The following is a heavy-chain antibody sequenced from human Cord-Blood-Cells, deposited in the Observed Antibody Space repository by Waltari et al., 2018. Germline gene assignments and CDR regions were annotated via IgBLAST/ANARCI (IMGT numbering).Heavy chain of an antibody. V-gene: IGHV3-15*01. CDR2: IKSKTDGGTT. D-gene: IGHD3-22*01. Sequence: EVQLVESGGGLVKPGGSLRLSCAASGFTFSNAWMSWVRQAPGKGREWVGRIKSKTDGGTTDYAAPVKGRFTISRDDSKNTLYLQMNSLKTEDTAVYYCTTGRYYYDSSGYYYFDYWGQGTLVTVSS. CDR3: TTGRYYYDSSGYYYFDY. CDR1: GFTFSNAW. J-gene: IGHJ4*02.